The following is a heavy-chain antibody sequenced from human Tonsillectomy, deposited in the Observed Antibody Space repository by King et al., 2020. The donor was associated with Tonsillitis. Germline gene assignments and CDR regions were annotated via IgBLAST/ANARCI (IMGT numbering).Heavy chain of an antibody. CDR3: ARESKGVTGFDP. D-gene: IGHD4-23*01. Sequence: VQLVESGGGLVQPGGSLRLSCAASGFSFGSYSMNWLRQAPGRGLEWVSYISNDATVIYYADSLKGRFTISRDNAKNSVYLQMNSLRGEDTAVYYCARESKGVTGFDPWGLGTQVTVSS. CDR2: ISNDATVI. V-gene: IGHV3-48*01. CDR1: GFSFGSYS. J-gene: IGHJ5*02.